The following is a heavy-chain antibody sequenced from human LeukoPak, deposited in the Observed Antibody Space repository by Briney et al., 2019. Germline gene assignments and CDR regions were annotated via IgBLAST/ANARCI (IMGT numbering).Heavy chain of an antibody. J-gene: IGHJ6*01. CDR2: ISSSGSTI. D-gene: IGHD5-18*01. CDR1: GFTFSDYY. CDR3: ASDVPGYSYGNGDYYYGMHL. Sequence: GGSLRLSCAASGFTFSDYYMSWIRQAPGKGLEWVSYISSSGSTIYYADSVKGRFTISRDNAKNSLYLQMNSLRAEDTAVYYRASDVPGYSYGNGDYYYGMHLWPQRPTVPVPS. V-gene: IGHV3-11*01.